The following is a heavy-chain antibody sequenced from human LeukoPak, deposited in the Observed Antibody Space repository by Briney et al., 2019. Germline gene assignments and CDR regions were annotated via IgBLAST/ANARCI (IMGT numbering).Heavy chain of an antibody. CDR1: GFTFSDYY. V-gene: IGHV3-11*04. D-gene: IGHD2-15*01. Sequence: PGGSLRLSCAASGFTFSDYYMSWIRQAPGKGLEWVSYISSSGSTIYYADSVKGRFTISRDNAKNSLYLQMNSLRAEDTAVYYCARLGYCSGGSCTDWYYYYYMDVWGKGTTVTVSS. J-gene: IGHJ6*03. CDR2: ISSSGSTI. CDR3: ARLGYCSGGSCTDWYYYYYMDV.